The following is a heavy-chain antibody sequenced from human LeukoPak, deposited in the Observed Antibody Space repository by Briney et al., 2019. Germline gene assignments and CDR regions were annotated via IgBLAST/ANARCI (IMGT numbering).Heavy chain of an antibody. CDR2: ISYDGSNK. Sequence: GGSLRLSCAASGFTFSSYGMHWVRQAPGKGLEWVAVISYDGSNKYYADSVKDRFTISRDNSKNTLYLQMNSLRAEDTAVYYCAKVSWDFKNDSPFDYWGQGTLVTVSS. J-gene: IGHJ4*02. CDR3: AKVSWDFKNDSPFDY. V-gene: IGHV3-30*18. CDR1: GFTFSSYG. D-gene: IGHD1-1*01.